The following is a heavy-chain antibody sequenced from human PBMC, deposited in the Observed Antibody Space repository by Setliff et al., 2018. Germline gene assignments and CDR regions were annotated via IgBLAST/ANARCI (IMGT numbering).Heavy chain of an antibody. CDR1: GGTFGSYA. J-gene: IGHJ4*02. CDR3: AIPSSGNFYFDY. CDR2: IIPIFGTA. V-gene: IGHV1-69*13. Sequence: GASVKVSCKASGGTFGSYAITWVRQAPGQGLEWMGGIIPIFGTAKYAQKFQGRVTITADQSTRTAYMELSSLRSEDTAVYYCAIPSSGNFYFDYWGQGTLVTVSS. D-gene: IGHD1-26*01.